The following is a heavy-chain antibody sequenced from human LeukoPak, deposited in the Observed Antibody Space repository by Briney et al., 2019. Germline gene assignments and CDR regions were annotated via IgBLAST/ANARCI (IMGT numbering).Heavy chain of an antibody. Sequence: ASVKVSCKASGYTFTSYGISWVRQAPGQGLEWMGWMNPNSGNTGYAQKFQGRVTMTRNTSISTAYMELSSLRSEDTAVYYCARGKIYCSGGSCYSGNWFDPWGQGTLVTVSS. CDR3: ARGKIYCSGGSCYSGNWFDP. D-gene: IGHD2-15*01. CDR1: GYTFTSYG. CDR2: MNPNSGNT. V-gene: IGHV1-8*02. J-gene: IGHJ5*02.